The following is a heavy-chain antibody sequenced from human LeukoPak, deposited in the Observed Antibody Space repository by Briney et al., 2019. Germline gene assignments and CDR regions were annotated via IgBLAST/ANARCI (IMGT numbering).Heavy chain of an antibody. V-gene: IGHV1-69*13. CDR1: GGTFTIYD. Sequence: ASVKVSCKASGGTFTIYDISWVRQAPGQGREWVGGIITIFGEAHYAQKFQGRVTINADDATSPAYMELSSLRSEHTAVYYCARARQTELLYNLKVSRLGGLDYWGQGTLVTVSS. CDR3: ARARQTELLYNLKVSRLGGLDY. CDR2: IITIFGEA. J-gene: IGHJ4*02. D-gene: IGHD1-20*01.